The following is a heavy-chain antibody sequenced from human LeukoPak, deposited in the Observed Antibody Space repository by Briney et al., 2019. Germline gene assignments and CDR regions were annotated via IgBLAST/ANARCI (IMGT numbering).Heavy chain of an antibody. CDR1: GYTFTGYY. V-gene: IGHV1-2*02. D-gene: IGHD1-26*01. CDR2: INPNSGGT. Sequence: GASVKVSCKASGYTFTGYYMHWVRQAPGQGLEWMGWINPNSGGTNYAQKFQGRVTMTRDTSIRTAYMELSSLRSDNTAVYYCARVSESGSLDYWGQGTLVTVSS. J-gene: IGHJ4*02. CDR3: ARVSESGSLDY.